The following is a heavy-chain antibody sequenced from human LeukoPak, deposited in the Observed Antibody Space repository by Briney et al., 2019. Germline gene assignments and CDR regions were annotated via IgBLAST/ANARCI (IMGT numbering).Heavy chain of an antibody. V-gene: IGHV3-23*01. CDR2: ISASGVMT. Sequence: GGSLRLSCAASGFTFNNYAMTWVRQAPGKGLEWVSSISASGVMTYYADSVKGRFTVSRDNAKNTLYLQMNTLRAEDTAVYYCTRRGAASDAFDIWGQGTMVTVSS. D-gene: IGHD3-16*01. J-gene: IGHJ3*02. CDR3: TRRGAASDAFDI. CDR1: GFTFNNYA.